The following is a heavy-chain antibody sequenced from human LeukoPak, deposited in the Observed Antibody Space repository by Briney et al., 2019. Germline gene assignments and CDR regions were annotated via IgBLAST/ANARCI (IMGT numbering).Heavy chain of an antibody. CDR1: GFTFSSYA. Sequence: GGSLRLSCAASGFTFSSYAMHRVRQAPGKGLEWVAVISYDGSNKYYADSVKGRFTISRDNSKNTLYLQMNSLRAEDTAVYYCARLYGGNGYWGQGTLVTVSS. CDR3: ARLYGGNGY. V-gene: IGHV3-30-3*01. J-gene: IGHJ4*02. CDR2: ISYDGSNK. D-gene: IGHD4-23*01.